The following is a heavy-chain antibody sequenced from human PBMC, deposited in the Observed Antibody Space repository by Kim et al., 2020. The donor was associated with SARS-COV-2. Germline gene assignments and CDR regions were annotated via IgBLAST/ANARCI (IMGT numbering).Heavy chain of an antibody. CDR2: MSYDGSVK. CDR3: SRGAVSGNDAFGI. Sequence: PGGSLRLSCEASGFTLTKYGMHWVRQAPGTGLEWVAFMSYDGSVKHYGETVKGRFTISRDTSKNTLFLHRDSLGAEDTAVYFCSRGAVSGNDAFGIWGQGSLVTVSS. J-gene: IGHJ3*02. CDR1: GFTLTKYG. D-gene: IGHD1-26*01. V-gene: IGHV3-30*03.